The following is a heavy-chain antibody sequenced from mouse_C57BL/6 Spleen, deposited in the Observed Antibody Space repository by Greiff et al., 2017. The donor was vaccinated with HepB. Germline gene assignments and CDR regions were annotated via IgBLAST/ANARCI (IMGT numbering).Heavy chain of an antibody. CDR1: GYSITSDY. Sequence: EVKLQESGPGLAKPSQTLSLTCSVTGYSITSDYWNWIRKFPGNKLEYMGYISYSGSTYYNPSLKSRISITRDTSKNQYYLQLNSVTTEDTATYYCARFLLFITTVVGRTWFAYWGQGTLVTVSA. CDR2: ISYSGST. J-gene: IGHJ3*01. CDR3: ARFLLFITTVVGRTWFAY. D-gene: IGHD1-1*01. V-gene: IGHV3-8*01.